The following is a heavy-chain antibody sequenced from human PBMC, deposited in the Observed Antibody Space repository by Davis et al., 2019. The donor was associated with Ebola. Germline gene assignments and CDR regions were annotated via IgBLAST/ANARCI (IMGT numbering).Heavy chain of an antibody. CDR2: IKQDGSEK. Sequence: GESLKISCAASGFTFSSSWMSWVRQAPGKGLEWVANIKQDGSEKYYVDSVKGRFTISRDNAKNSLYLQMNSLRDEDTAVYYCARGTTTVYDYYYTYTVYDYYYGMDVWGQGTTVTVSS. V-gene: IGHV3-7*01. CDR3: ARGTTTVYDYYYTYTVYDYYYGMDV. J-gene: IGHJ6*02. D-gene: IGHD4-17*01. CDR1: GFTFSSSW.